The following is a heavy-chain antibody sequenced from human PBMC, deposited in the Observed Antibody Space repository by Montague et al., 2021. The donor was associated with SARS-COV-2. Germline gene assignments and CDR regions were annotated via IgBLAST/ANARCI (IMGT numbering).Heavy chain of an antibody. CDR1: GGSFSDNF. Sequence: SETLSLTCAVSGGSFSDNFCTWICQTPGKGLEWIGEINRSGSTNYNLSLKSRLSISIDTSKTQFHLNLRFSTAADTAIYYCARIGYYDRGGFSEFVRWFDPWGQGTLVTVSS. J-gene: IGHJ5*02. CDR2: INRSGST. D-gene: IGHD3-22*01. V-gene: IGHV4-34*01. CDR3: ARIGYYDRGGFSEFVRWFDP.